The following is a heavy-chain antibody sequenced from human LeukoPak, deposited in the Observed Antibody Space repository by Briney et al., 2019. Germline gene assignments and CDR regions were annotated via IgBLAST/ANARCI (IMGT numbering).Heavy chain of an antibody. CDR2: ISCDGNT. CDR1: GFTVSSSS. Sequence: GGSLRLSCAASGFTVSSSSMNWVRLGPGKGLEWVSVISCDGNTYYPDSVKGRFTISRDNSRNTLSLQMHGLRADDTAVYYCARGQEQFSSPWQWGPRRKNFYYYGMDVWGQGTTVTVSS. J-gene: IGHJ6*02. CDR3: ARGQEQFSSPWQWGPRRKNFYYYGMDV. V-gene: IGHV3-66*01. D-gene: IGHD6-19*01.